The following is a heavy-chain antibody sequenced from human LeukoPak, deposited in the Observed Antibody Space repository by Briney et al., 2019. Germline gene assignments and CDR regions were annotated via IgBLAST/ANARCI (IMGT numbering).Heavy chain of an antibody. J-gene: IGHJ4*02. Sequence: PGGSLRLSCAASGFTFSSYRMNWVRQAPGKGLEWVSSISSSSSYIYYADSVKGRFTISRDNAKNSLYLQMNSLRAEDTAVYYCAREIYAAHYDAFDYWGQGTLVTVSS. V-gene: IGHV3-21*01. CDR1: GFTFSSYR. D-gene: IGHD3-22*01. CDR2: ISSSSSYI. CDR3: AREIYAAHYDAFDY.